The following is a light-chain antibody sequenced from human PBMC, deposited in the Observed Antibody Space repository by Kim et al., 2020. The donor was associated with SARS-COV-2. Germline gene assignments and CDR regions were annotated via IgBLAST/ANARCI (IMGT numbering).Light chain of an antibody. CDR1: STNIGINY. Sequence: PGQRLTISCSGSSTNIGINYVYWYQQLPGTAPKLLFYRNNQRPSGVPDRFSGSKSGTSASLAISGLRSEDEADYYCAAWDDSLSALFGGGTQLTVL. V-gene: IGLV1-47*01. CDR3: AAWDDSLSAL. CDR2: RNN. J-gene: IGLJ2*01.